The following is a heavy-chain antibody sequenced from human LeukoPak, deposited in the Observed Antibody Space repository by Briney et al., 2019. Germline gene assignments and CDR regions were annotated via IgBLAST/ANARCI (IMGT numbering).Heavy chain of an antibody. CDR1: GFTFSSYG. V-gene: IGHV3-30*02. J-gene: IGHJ4*02. CDR3: AKDLREVGATDWGDY. D-gene: IGHD1-26*01. Sequence: PGGSLRLSCAASGFTFSSYGMHWVRQAPGKGLEWVAFIRYDGSNKYYADSVKGRFTISRDNSKNTLYLQMNSLRAEDTAVYYCAKDLREVGATDWGDYWGQGTLVTVSS. CDR2: IRYDGSNK.